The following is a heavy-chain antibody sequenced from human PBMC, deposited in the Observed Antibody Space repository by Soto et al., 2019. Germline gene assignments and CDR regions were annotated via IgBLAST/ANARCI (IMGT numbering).Heavy chain of an antibody. Sequence: GGPLRLSCAASGFTFSSYSMNWVRQAPGKGLEWVSSISSSSSYIYYADSVKGRFTISRDNAKNSLYLQMNSLRAEDTAVYYCARDGLDYYHSSGYMNWFDPWGQGTLVTVS. CDR1: GFTFSSYS. D-gene: IGHD3-22*01. J-gene: IGHJ5*02. V-gene: IGHV3-21*01. CDR2: ISSSSSYI. CDR3: ARDGLDYYHSSGYMNWFDP.